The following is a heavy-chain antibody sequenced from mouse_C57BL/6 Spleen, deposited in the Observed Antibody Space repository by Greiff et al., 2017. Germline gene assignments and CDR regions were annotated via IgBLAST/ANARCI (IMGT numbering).Heavy chain of an antibody. CDR3: ARHYDRYFDV. J-gene: IGHJ1*03. CDR1: GFSLTSYG. V-gene: IGHV2-2*01. CDR2: IWSGGST. Sequence: VQLVESGPGLVQPSQSLSITCTVSGFSLTSYGVHWVRQSPGKGLEWLGVIWSGGSTDYNAAFISRLSISKDNSKSQVFFKMNSLQADDTAIYYCARHYDRYFDVWGTGTTVTVSS. D-gene: IGHD2-4*01.